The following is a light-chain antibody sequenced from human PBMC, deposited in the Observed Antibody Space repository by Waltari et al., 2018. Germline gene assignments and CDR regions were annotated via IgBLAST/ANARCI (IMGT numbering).Light chain of an antibody. CDR2: ESS. V-gene: IGKV1-5*03. CDR1: RRIDRW. Sequence: DIQMTLSPSTLSASVGDRVTMTCRASRRIDRWLAWYQQKPGKAPRVIIYESSSLESGVPSRFSGSGFGTEFTLTINNLQPDDFATYYCQQYHSDLLSFGGGTRVEIK. CDR3: QQYHSDLLS. J-gene: IGKJ4*01.